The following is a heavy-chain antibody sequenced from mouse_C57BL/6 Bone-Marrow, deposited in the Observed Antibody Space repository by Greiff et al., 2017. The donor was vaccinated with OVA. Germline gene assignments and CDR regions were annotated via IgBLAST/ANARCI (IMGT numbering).Heavy chain of an antibody. J-gene: IGHJ1*03. Sequence: VQLQQSGAELARPGASVKLSCKASGYTFTSYGISWVKQRTGQGLVWIGEIYPRSGNTYYNEKFKGKATLTADKSSSTAYMELRSLTSEDSAVYFCARGIITTVVSLPYWYFDVWGTGTTVTVSS. CDR3: ARGIITTVVSLPYWYFDV. V-gene: IGHV1-81*01. D-gene: IGHD1-1*01. CDR2: IYPRSGNT. CDR1: GYTFTSYG.